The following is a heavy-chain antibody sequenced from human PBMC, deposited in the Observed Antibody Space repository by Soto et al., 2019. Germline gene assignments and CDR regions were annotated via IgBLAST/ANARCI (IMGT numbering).Heavy chain of an antibody. CDR1: GGSFSGYY. Sequence: SETLSLTCAVYGGSFSGYYWSWIRQPPGKGLEWIGEINHSGSTNYNPSLKSRVTISVDTSKNQFSLKLSSVTAADTAVYYCASDSPIGRAAGYWGQGTLVTVSS. D-gene: IGHD2-15*01. V-gene: IGHV4-34*01. J-gene: IGHJ4*02. CDR3: ASDSPIGRAAGY. CDR2: INHSGST.